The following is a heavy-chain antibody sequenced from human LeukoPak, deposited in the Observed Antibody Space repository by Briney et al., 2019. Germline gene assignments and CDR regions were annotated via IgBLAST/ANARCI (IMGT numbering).Heavy chain of an antibody. V-gene: IGHV1-2*02. D-gene: IGHD5-18*01. CDR2: INPNSGGT. J-gene: IGHJ4*02. CDR1: GYTFTGYC. Sequence: AAVKVSCKGSGYTFTGYCMHWVRQGPGQGLGWMGCINPNSGGTNYAQKFQGRVTMTRDTSISTAYMELRRLRPNDTAVYYYARGSGAMVYGFVDYWGQGTLVTVSS. CDR3: ARGSGAMVYGFVDY.